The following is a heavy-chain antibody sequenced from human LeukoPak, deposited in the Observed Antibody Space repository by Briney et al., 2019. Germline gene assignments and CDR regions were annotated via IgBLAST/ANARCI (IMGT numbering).Heavy chain of an antibody. Sequence: PGGSLRLSCAASGFTFSSYAMSWVRQAPGKGLEWVANIKQDGSEKYYVDSVKGRFTISRDNAKNSLYLQMNSLRAEDTAVYYCARSLVAAFDIWGQGTMVTVSS. CDR3: ARSLVAAFDI. CDR2: IKQDGSEK. V-gene: IGHV3-7*01. D-gene: IGHD6-6*01. J-gene: IGHJ3*02. CDR1: GFTFSSYA.